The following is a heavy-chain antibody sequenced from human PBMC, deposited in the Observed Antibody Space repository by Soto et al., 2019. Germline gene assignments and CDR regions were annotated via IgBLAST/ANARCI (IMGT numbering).Heavy chain of an antibody. Sequence: GGSLRLSCAASGFTFSSYAMSWVRQAPGKGLEWVSAISGSGGSTYYADSVKGRFTISRDNSKNTLYLQMNSLRAEDTAVYYCAKDPDYYDSSGYVDYWGQGTLVTVSS. CDR1: GFTFSSYA. V-gene: IGHV3-23*01. CDR2: ISGSGGST. D-gene: IGHD3-22*01. J-gene: IGHJ4*02. CDR3: AKDPDYYDSSGYVDY.